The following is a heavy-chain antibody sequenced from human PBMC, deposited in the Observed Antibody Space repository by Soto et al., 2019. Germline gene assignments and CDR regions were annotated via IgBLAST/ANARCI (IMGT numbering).Heavy chain of an antibody. CDR2: INPNSGGT. Sequence: ASVKVSCKAAGYTFTGYYMHWVRQAPGQGLEWMGWINPNSGGTNYAQKFQGWVTMTRDTSISTAYMELSRLRSDDTAVYYCARALPPITMVRGVPSGYYYGMGVWGQGTTVTVSS. CDR3: ARALPPITMVRGVPSGYYYGMGV. V-gene: IGHV1-2*04. J-gene: IGHJ6*02. D-gene: IGHD3-10*01. CDR1: GYTFTGYY.